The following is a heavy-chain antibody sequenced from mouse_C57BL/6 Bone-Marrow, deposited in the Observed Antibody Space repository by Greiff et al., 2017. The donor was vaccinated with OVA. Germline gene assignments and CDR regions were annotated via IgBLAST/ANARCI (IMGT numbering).Heavy chain of an antibody. Sequence: QVTLKVSGPGILQSSQTLSLTCSFSGFSLSTSGMGVSWLRQPSGKGLEWLAHFYWDDAKRYNPSLKSRLTISKDTSRTQAFLKITSVDTADTATYFCARRPCVYAMDYGGQGTSVTVSS. J-gene: IGHJ4*01. CDR3: ARRPCVYAMDY. CDR1: GFSLSTSGMG. V-gene: IGHV8-12*01. CDR2: FYWDDAK.